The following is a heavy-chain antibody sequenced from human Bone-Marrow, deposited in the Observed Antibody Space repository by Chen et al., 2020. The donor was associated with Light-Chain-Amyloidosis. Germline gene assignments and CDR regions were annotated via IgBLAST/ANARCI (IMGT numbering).Heavy chain of an antibody. V-gene: IGHV3-9*02. CDR1: GCTSDDYA. Sequence: EVQVVEPGGGLVEPGRSLRLSCTASGCTSDDYAMHWVRQAPGKGLEGVSGMSWKKGSIAYADSVKGRFTISRGKANNSLYLQLNRLSSEDPALYFCMVFIGALGNPGGQGTLVTVSS. CDR3: MVFIGALGNP. D-gene: IGHD3-10*01. CDR2: MSWKKGSI. J-gene: IGHJ5*02.